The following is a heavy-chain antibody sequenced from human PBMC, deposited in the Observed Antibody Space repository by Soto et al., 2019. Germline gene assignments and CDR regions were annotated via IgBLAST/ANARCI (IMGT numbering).Heavy chain of an antibody. Sequence: QVQLVQSGAEVKKPGASVKVSCKASGYTFTGYYMHWVRQAPGQGLEWMGWINPNSGGTNYAQKFQGWVTMTRDTSISTAYMELSRLRSDDTAVYYCAREGEGIMVRGVIRPHGMDVWGQGTTVTVSS. CDR3: AREGEGIMVRGVIRPHGMDV. V-gene: IGHV1-2*04. J-gene: IGHJ6*02. CDR1: GYTFTGYY. D-gene: IGHD3-10*01. CDR2: INPNSGGT.